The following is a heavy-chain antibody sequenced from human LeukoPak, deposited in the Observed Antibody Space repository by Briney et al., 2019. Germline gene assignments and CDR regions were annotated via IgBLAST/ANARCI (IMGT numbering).Heavy chain of an antibody. CDR1: GGSITSSTW. Sequence: SETLSLTCVVSGGSITSSTWWSWVRQPPGKGLEWIGEIYYSGSTYYNPSLKSRVTISVDTSKNQFSLKLSSVTAADTAVYYCARDPTDDYGGHSPLYYFDYWGQGTLVTVSS. J-gene: IGHJ4*02. CDR2: IYYSGST. V-gene: IGHV4-4*02. CDR3: ARDPTDDYGGHSPLYYFDY. D-gene: IGHD4-23*01.